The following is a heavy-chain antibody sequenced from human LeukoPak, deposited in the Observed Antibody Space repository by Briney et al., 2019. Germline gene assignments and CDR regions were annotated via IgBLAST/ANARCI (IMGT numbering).Heavy chain of an antibody. V-gene: IGHV1-69*13. CDR1: GGTFSSYA. CDR2: IIPIFGTA. J-gene: IGHJ4*02. D-gene: IGHD2-15*01. CDR3: ARYAYCSGGSCFNY. Sequence: SVKASCKASGGTFSSYAISWVRQAPGQGLEWMGGIIPIFGTANYAQKFQGRVTITADESTSTAYMELSSLRSEDTAVYYCARYAYCSGGSCFNYWGQGTLVTVSS.